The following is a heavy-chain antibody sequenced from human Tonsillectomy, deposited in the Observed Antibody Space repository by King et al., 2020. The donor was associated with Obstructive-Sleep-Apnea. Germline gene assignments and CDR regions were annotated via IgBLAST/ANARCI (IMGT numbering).Heavy chain of an antibody. J-gene: IGHJ6*02. CDR2: ISGSGGST. CDR1: GFTFSSYA. V-gene: IGHV3-23*04. CDR3: AKVTLGSDYYYYGINV. Sequence: EVQLVESGGGLVQPGGSLRLSCAASGFTFSSYAMSWVRQAPGKGLAWVSAISGSGGSTYYADSVKGRLTISRDNSKNTLSLQMNSLRAEDTAVYYCAKVTLGSDYYYYGINVWGQGTTVTVSS. D-gene: IGHD1-26*01.